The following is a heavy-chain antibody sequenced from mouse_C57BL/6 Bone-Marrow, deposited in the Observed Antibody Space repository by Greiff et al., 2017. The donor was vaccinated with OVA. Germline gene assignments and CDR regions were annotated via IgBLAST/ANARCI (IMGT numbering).Heavy chain of an antibody. CDR2: ISSGGSYT. CDR1: GFTFSSYG. J-gene: IGHJ2*01. V-gene: IGHV5-6*01. CDR3: ARNMEYDYTFAY. Sequence: EVKLMESGGDLVKPGGSLKLSCAASGFTFSSYGMSWVRQTPDKRLEWVATISSGGSYTYYPDSVKGRFTISRDNAKNTLYLQMSSLKSEDTAMYYCARNMEYDYTFAYWGTGTTLTVSS. D-gene: IGHD2-4*01.